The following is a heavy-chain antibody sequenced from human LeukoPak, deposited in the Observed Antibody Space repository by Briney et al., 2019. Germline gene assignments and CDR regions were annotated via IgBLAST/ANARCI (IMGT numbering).Heavy chain of an antibody. D-gene: IGHD1-26*01. CDR2: FYSGGSI. J-gene: IGHJ5*02. V-gene: IGHV3-66*01. CDR3: ARVKVGSTYWFDP. CDR1: GFIVSSNY. Sequence: TGGSLRLSCAASGFIVSSNYMTWVRQAPGKGLEWVSVFYSGGSIYYADSVKGRFTISRDNSKNTVSLQMNSLRAEDTAVYYCARVKVGSTYWFDPWGQGTLVTVSS.